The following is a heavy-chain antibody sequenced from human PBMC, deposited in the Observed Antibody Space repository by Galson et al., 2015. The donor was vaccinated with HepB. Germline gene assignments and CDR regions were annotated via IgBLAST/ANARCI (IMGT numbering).Heavy chain of an antibody. D-gene: IGHD2-15*01. CDR3: ARDCSGGSCYVGDSNYYYYYGMDV. Sequence: SVKVSCKASGYTFTSYGISWVRQAPGQGLEWMGWISAYNGNTNYAQKLQGRVTMTTDTSTSTAYMELRSLRSDDTAVYYCARDCSGGSCYVGDSNYYYYYGMDVWGQGTTVTVSS. CDR2: ISAYNGNT. J-gene: IGHJ6*02. V-gene: IGHV1-18*01. CDR1: GYTFTSYG.